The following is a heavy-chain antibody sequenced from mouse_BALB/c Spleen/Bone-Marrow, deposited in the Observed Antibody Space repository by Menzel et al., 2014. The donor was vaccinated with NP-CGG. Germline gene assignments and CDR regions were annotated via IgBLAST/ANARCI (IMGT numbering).Heavy chain of an antibody. Sequence: QVQLQQSGPGLVAPSQSLSITCTVSGFSLTGYGVNWVRQPPGKGLEWLGMIWGDGSTDYNSAPKSRLSISKDNSKSQVFLKMNSLQTDDTARYYCASSTMSTTGFAYWGQGTLVTVSA. D-gene: IGHD2-4*01. CDR3: ASSTMSTTGFAY. CDR1: GFSLTGYG. V-gene: IGHV2-6-7*01. J-gene: IGHJ3*01. CDR2: IWGDGST.